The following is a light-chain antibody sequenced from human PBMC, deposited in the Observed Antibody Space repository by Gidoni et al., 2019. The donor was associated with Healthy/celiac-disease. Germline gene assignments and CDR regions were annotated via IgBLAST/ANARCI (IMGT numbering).Light chain of an antibody. J-gene: IGLJ3*02. Sequence: QSALTQPASVSGSPGQSITISCTGTSSDVGGYNYVSWYQQHPDKAPKLMIYEVSNRPSGVSTRCSGSKSGNTASLTISGLQAEDEADYYCSSYTSSGTWLFGGGTKLTVL. V-gene: IGLV2-14*01. CDR2: EVS. CDR3: SSYTSSGTWL. CDR1: SSDVGGYNY.